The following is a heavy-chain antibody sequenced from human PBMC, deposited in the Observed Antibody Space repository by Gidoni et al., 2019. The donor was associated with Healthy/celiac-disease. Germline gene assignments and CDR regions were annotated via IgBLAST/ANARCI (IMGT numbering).Heavy chain of an antibody. V-gene: IGHV4-34*01. CDR1: GGSFSGYY. D-gene: IGHD3-3*01. J-gene: IGHJ4*02. CDR2: INHSGST. Sequence: QVQLQQWGAGLLKPSETLSLTCAVYGGSFSGYYWSWIRQPPGMGLEWIGEINHSGSTNYNPSLKSRVTISVDTSKNQFSLKLSSVTAADTAVYYCARGLGLSSRNYDFWSGYSMAGYFDYWGQGTLVTVSS. CDR3: ARGLGLSSRNYDFWSGYSMAGYFDY.